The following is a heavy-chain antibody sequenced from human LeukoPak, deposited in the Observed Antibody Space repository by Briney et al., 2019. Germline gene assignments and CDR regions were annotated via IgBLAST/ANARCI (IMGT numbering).Heavy chain of an antibody. Sequence: GGSLRLSCTASGFTFGDYAMSWFRQAPGKGLEWVAVISYDGSNKYYADSVKGRFTIPRDNSKNTLYLQMNSLRAEDTAVYYCAKDGYDSSGAYIDYWGQGTLVTVSS. CDR3: AKDGYDSSGAYIDY. V-gene: IGHV3-30*04. J-gene: IGHJ4*02. D-gene: IGHD3-22*01. CDR2: ISYDGSNK. CDR1: GFTFGDYA.